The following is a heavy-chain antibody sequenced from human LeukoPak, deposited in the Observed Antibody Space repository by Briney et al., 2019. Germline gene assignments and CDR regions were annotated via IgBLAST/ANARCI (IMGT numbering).Heavy chain of an antibody. V-gene: IGHV4-59*12. Sequence: PSETLSLTCTVSGGSISSYYWGWIRQPPGKGLEWIGNINYRGTTYYNPSLKSRVTISVDTSKNQFSLKLRSVTAADTAFYYCARDQGDYYFDYWGQGTLVTVSS. D-gene: IGHD2-21*02. CDR1: GGSISSYY. CDR2: INYRGTT. J-gene: IGHJ4*02. CDR3: ARDQGDYYFDY.